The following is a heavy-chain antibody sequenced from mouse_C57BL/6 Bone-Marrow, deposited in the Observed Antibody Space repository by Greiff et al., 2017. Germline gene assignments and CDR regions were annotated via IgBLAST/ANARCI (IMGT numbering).Heavy chain of an antibody. J-gene: IGHJ3*01. CDR2: IDPSDSYT. V-gene: IGHV1-69*01. CDR1: GYTFTSYW. CDR3: SRDTTVVAPAWFAY. D-gene: IGHD1-1*01. Sequence: QVQLQQPGAELVMPGASVKLSCKASGYTFTSYWMHWVKQRPGQGLEWIGEIDPSDSYTNYNQKFQGKSTLTVDKSSSTTYMQLSSLTSEDSAVYYCSRDTTVVAPAWFAYWGQGTLVTVSA.